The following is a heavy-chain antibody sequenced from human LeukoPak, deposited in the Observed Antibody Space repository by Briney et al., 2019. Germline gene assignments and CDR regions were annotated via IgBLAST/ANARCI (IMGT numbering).Heavy chain of an antibody. CDR1: GYTLTELS. CDR3: ATETVYYDSSGYCYYFDY. J-gene: IGHJ4*02. V-gene: IGHV1-24*01. D-gene: IGHD3-22*01. CDR2: FDPEDGET. Sequence: ASVTVSCKVSGYTLTELSMHWVRQAPGKGLEWMGGFDPEDGETIYAQKFQGRVTMTEDTSTDTAYMELSSLRSEDTAVYYCATETVYYDSSGYCYYFDYWGQGTLVTVSS.